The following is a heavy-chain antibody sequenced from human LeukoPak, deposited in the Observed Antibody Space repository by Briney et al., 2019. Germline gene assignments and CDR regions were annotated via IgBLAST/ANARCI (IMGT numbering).Heavy chain of an antibody. CDR3: ASYYDFWSGYYNY. J-gene: IGHJ4*02. Sequence: SETLSLTCAVSGYSISSGYYWGWIRQPPGKGLEWIGSIYHSGSTYYNPSLKSRVTISVDTSKNQFSLKLSSVTAADTAVYYCASYYDFWSGYYNYWGQGTPVTVSS. V-gene: IGHV4-38-2*01. CDR1: GYSISSGYY. D-gene: IGHD3-3*01. CDR2: IYHSGST.